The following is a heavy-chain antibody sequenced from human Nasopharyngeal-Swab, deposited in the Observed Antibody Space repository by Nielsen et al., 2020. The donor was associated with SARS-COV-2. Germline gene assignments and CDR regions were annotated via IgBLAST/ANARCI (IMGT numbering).Heavy chain of an antibody. D-gene: IGHD1/OR15-1a*01. CDR2: ISSSSSTI. J-gene: IGHJ5*02. CDR3: ARGGRWWATTSRANNWFDP. Sequence: VRQMPGKGLEWVSYISSSSSTIYYADSVKGRFTNSRDNAKNSLYLQMNSLRAEDTAVYYCARGGRWWATTSRANNWFDPWGQGTLVTVSS. V-gene: IGHV3-48*04.